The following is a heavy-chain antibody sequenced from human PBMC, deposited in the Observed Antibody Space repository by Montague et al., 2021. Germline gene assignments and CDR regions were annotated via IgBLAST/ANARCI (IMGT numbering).Heavy chain of an antibody. CDR2: MRSSGRP. J-gene: IGHJ4*01. CDR3: GRDYWGSIDY. Sequence: SETLSITCSVPGGSVNGYDWSWIRQPPGKGLEWIGYMRSSGRPNYNPSFKSRLAISIDRSRNQFSLEVSFVTAADTAIYFCGRDYWGSIDYWGHGILVTVSS. V-gene: IGHV4-59*02. CDR1: GGSVNGYD. D-gene: IGHD7-27*01.